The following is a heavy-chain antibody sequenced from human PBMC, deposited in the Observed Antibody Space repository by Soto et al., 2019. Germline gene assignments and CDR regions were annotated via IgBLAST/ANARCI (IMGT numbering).Heavy chain of an antibody. V-gene: IGHV4-31*03. CDR1: GGSISSGGYY. J-gene: IGHJ4*02. D-gene: IGHD6-13*01. Sequence: SQTLSLTSTVFGGSISSGGYYWSWIPKHPGKGLERIGYMAYNGSSYYTPSLKSRVTISLDTSKNQFSLNLSSLTAADPAVYYCARETSSSSWYAYWGQGALVTVSS. CDR3: ARETSSSSWYAY. CDR2: MAYNGSS.